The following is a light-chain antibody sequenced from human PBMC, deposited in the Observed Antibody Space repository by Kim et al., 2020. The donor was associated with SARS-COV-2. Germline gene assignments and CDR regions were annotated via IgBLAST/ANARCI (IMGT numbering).Light chain of an antibody. V-gene: IGKV4-1*01. CDR3: QQYYTPPYT. CDR2: WAS. Sequence: RATINCKSSQSVWHSSNNKNYLAWYQQRPGQPPKLLIYWASTRETGVPDRLSGSGSGTDVALTISSLQAEDVAVYYCQQYYTPPYTFGQGTKLEI. J-gene: IGKJ2*01. CDR1: QSVWHSSNNKNY.